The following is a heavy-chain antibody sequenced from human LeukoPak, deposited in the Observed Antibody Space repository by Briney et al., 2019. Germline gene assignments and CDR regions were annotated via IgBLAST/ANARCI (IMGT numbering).Heavy chain of an antibody. CDR2: INPNSGGT. V-gene: IGHV1-2*02. D-gene: IGHD7-27*01. Sequence: GASVKVSCKASGYTFTGYYMHWVRQAPGQGLEWMGWINPNSGGTNYAQKFQGRVTMTRDTSISTAYMELSRLRSDDTAMYYCARGSSGWGTYAYYFDYWGQGTLVTVSS. CDR1: GYTFTGYY. J-gene: IGHJ4*02. CDR3: ARGSSGWGTYAYYFDY.